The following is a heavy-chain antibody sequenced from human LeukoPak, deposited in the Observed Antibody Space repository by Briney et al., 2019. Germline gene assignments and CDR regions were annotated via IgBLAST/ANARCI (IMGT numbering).Heavy chain of an antibody. CDR1: KFTFSNYG. Sequence: GGSLRLSCAASKFTFSNYGMHWVRQAPGKGLEWVAVISSSGAIQYYLESVKGRFTISRDNSGNTLYLQMNSLRPEDTAVYYCAKEYDSRGYGANFDNWGQGTLVAVSS. D-gene: IGHD3-10*01. V-gene: IGHV3-30*18. CDR3: AKEYDSRGYGANFDN. CDR2: ISSSGAIQ. J-gene: IGHJ4*02.